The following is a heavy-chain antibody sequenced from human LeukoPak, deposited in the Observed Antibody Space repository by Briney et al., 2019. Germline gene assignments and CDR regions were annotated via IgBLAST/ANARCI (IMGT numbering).Heavy chain of an antibody. V-gene: IGHV3-74*01. CDR3: ARDRTTSSWVAYNWFDS. D-gene: IGHD6-13*01. CDR1: GFTFSSSW. Sequence: PGGSLRLSCAASGFTFSSSWMHWVRQAPGKGLVWVSRINSDGSSTSYADSVKGRFTISRDNAKNTLYLQMNSLRAEDTAVYYCARDRTTSSWVAYNWFDSWGQGTLVTVSS. J-gene: IGHJ5*01. CDR2: INSDGSST.